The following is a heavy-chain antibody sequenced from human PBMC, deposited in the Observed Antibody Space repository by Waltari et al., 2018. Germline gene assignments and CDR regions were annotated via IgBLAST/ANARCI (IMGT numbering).Heavy chain of an antibody. Sequence: QLQLQESGPGLVKPSETLSLTCTVSGGSISSSSYYWGWIRQPPGKWLEWSGSIYYSGSTYYNPSLKSRVTISVDTSKNQFSLKLSSVTAADTAVYYCARGGSGWYRGAFDSWGQGTMVTVSS. V-gene: IGHV4-39*07. D-gene: IGHD6-19*01. J-gene: IGHJ3*02. CDR2: IYYSGST. CDR1: GGSISSSSYY. CDR3: ARGGSGWYRGAFDS.